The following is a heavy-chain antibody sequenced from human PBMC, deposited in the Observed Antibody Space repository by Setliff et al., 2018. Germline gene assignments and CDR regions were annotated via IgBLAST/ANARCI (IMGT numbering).Heavy chain of an antibody. J-gene: IGHJ6*02. V-gene: IGHV1-2*04. CDR1: GYTFTGYY. D-gene: IGHD6-19*01. Sequence: PGPSVKVSCKASGYTFTGYYMHWVRQAPGQGLEWMGWINPNSGGTNYAQKFQGWVTMTRDTSISTAYMELSRLRSDDTAVYYCARGGGSSGWYYYYYGMDVWGQGTTVTVSS. CDR3: ARGGGSSGWYYYYYGMDV. CDR2: INPNSGGT.